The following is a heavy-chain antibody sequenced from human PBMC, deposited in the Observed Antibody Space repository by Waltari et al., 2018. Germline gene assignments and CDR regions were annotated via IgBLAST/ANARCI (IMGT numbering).Heavy chain of an antibody. J-gene: IGHJ4*02. V-gene: IGHV1-69*05. CDR1: GGTFSSYA. CDR2: IIPIFGTA. CDR3: AREIHYDILRRGVGYFDY. Sequence: QVQLVQSGAEGKKPGSSVKVSCKASGGTFSSYAISWVRQAPGQGLEWMGGIIPIFGTANYAQKFQGRVTITTDESTSTAYMELSSLRSEDTAVYYCAREIHYDILRRGVGYFDYWGQGTLVTVSS. D-gene: IGHD3-9*01.